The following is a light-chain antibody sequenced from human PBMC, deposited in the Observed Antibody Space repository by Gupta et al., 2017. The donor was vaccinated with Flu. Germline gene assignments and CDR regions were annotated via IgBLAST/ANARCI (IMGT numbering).Light chain of an antibody. CDR3: QQDNSYPWT. CDR2: KAS. CDR1: QSISSW. V-gene: IGKV1-5*03. Sequence: QMTHSPSTLSASVGDRVTITCRASQSISSWFAWYQQKPWKAPKLLIYKASSLESGVPSRFSGSGSGTEFTLTISSLQPDDFATYYCQQDNSYPWTFGQGTKVEIK. J-gene: IGKJ1*01.